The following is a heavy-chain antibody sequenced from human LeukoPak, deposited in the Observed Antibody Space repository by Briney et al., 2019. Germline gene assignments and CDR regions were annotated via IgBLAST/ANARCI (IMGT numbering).Heavy chain of an antibody. CDR3: AREVPASSPPDY. CDR1: GYSISSGYY. D-gene: IGHD2-2*01. Sequence: SETLSLTCTVSGYSISSGYYWGWIRQPPGKGLEWIGSIYHSGSTYYNPSPKSRVTISVDTSKNQFSLKLSSVTAADTAVYYCAREVPASSPPDYWGQGTLVTVSS. CDR2: IYHSGST. V-gene: IGHV4-38-2*02. J-gene: IGHJ4*02.